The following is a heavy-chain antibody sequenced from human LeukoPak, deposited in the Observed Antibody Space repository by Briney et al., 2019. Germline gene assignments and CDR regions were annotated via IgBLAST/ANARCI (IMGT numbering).Heavy chain of an antibody. V-gene: IGHV3-72*01. CDR3: ARIDWKYGDDYDI. J-gene: IGHJ3*02. D-gene: IGHD1-1*01. Sequence: GGSLRLSCAASGFTVSDHYMDWVRQAPGKGLEWVGRSKNKAYSYITEYAASVKGRFNISRDDSKNSLNLQMNSLKTEDTAVYYCARIDWKYGDDYDIWGQGTMVTVSS. CDR1: GFTVSDHY. CDR2: SKNKAYSYIT.